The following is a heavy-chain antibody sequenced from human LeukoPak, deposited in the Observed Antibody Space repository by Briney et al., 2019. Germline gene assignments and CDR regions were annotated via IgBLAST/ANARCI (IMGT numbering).Heavy chain of an antibody. D-gene: IGHD3-9*01. CDR1: GGTFSSYA. Sequence: SVKVSCKPSGGTFSSYAITWVRQAPGQGLEWMGGIIPMSGTANYAQKFQGRVTITADESTSTAYMELSSLRSEDTAVYYCARISPGYYDILTGYAFDYWGQGTLVTVSS. V-gene: IGHV1-69*13. CDR2: IIPMSGTA. CDR3: ARISPGYYDILTGYAFDY. J-gene: IGHJ4*02.